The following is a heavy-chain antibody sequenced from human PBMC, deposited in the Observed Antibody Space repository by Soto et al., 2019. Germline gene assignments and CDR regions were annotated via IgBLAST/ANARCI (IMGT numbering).Heavy chain of an antibody. CDR3: ARDLHSGGKYWYFDI. CDR2: INSFSGDT. Sequence: QVQLVQSGAEVKKPGASVKVSCKASGYTFTHYGITWVRQAPGQGLEWMGWINSFSGDTNYPQKLQGRLTMTTDTPTNTVYMALRNLRSDDTAVYYCARDLHSGGKYWYFDIWGRGTLVTVSS. CDR1: GYTFTHYG. J-gene: IGHJ2*01. V-gene: IGHV1-18*01. D-gene: IGHD2-15*01.